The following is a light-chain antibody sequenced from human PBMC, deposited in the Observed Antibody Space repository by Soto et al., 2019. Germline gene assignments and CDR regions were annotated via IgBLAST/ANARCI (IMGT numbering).Light chain of an antibody. J-gene: IGKJ1*01. V-gene: IGKV1-27*01. CDR2: TAS. CDR3: QKYYGVPWT. CDR1: QGISHY. Sequence: DIQMTQSPSSLSASVGDRVTITCRASQGISHYLAWYQQRPGKVPRLLIHTASTLQSGVSSRFSGSGSGTEFTLTISSLQAEDVATYYCQKYYGVPWTFGRGTKVEIK.